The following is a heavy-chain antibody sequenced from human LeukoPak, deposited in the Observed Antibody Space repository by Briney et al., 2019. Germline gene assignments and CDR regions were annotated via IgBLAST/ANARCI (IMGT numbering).Heavy chain of an antibody. D-gene: IGHD6-19*01. J-gene: IGHJ4*01. CDR1: GTFSSYA. CDR2: IIPISATP. CDR3: ASRGKQWQPEGPRFDF. Sequence: GASVKVSCKASGTFSSYAVSWVRQAPGQGLEWMGGIIPISATPTYAQKFRDRVTITADESTNTAYMELTRLRYDDTAVYYCASRGKQWQPEGPRFDFWGHGTLVTVSS. V-gene: IGHV1-69*13.